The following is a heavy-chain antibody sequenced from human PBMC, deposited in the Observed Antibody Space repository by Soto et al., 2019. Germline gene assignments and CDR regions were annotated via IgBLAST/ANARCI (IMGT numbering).Heavy chain of an antibody. D-gene: IGHD3-10*01. Sequence: EVQVVESGGDFVQPGGSLSLSCAASGFSFSSYWMHWVRRGPGKGLVWVSRISGDGTTTNYADSVKGRFTVSRDNARDTLHLEMNSLRVEDTAVYYCARDRLVDNIYYDYYYDMDVWGQGTTVTVSS. CDR1: GFSFSSYW. J-gene: IGHJ6*02. V-gene: IGHV3-74*01. CDR2: ISGDGTTT. CDR3: ARDRLVDNIYYDYYYDMDV.